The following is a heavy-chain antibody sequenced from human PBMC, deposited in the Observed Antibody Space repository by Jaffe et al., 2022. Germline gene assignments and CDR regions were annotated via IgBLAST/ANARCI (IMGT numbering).Heavy chain of an antibody. CDR2: ISTDYNT. Sequence: ELQLLESGGGLVQPGGSLRLSCAASGFTFSYYAMSWVRQGPGKGLEWVSSISTDYNTHYADSVKGRFTISRDNSRDTLFLQMNSLRAEDTAVYYCAQDVMFYYGSERRNTHDYWGQGTLVTVSS. V-gene: IGHV3-23*01. CDR3: AQDVMFYYGSERRNTHDY. CDR1: GFTFSYYA. J-gene: IGHJ4*02. D-gene: IGHD3-10*01.